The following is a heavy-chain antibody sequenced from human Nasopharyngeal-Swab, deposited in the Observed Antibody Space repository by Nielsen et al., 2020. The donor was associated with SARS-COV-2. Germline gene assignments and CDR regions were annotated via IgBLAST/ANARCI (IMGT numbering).Heavy chain of an antibody. D-gene: IGHD6-13*01. CDR2: IGVTSNTR. V-gene: IGHV3-48*04. J-gene: IGHJ2*01. Sequence: GGSLRLSCAASGFIFSNYNMNWVRQAPGKGLEWVSYIGVTSNTRYYADSLRGRFTISRDNAKNSLYLQMNSLRAEDTAVYYCARGGSSWPHWYFDLWGRGTLVTVSS. CDR1: GFIFSNYN. CDR3: ARGGSSWPHWYFDL.